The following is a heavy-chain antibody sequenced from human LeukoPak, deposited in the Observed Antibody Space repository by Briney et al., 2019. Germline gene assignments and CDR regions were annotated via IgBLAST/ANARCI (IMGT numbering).Heavy chain of an antibody. CDR1: GYSISSGYY. J-gene: IGHJ4*02. Sequence: SETLSLTCTVSGYSISSGYYWGWIRQPPGKGLEWIGSIYHSGSTYYNPSLKSRVTISVDTSKNQFSLKLSSVTAADTAVYYCARVFVGATPGFDYWGQGTLVTVSS. CDR2: IYHSGST. V-gene: IGHV4-38-2*02. CDR3: ARVFVGATPGFDY. D-gene: IGHD1-26*01.